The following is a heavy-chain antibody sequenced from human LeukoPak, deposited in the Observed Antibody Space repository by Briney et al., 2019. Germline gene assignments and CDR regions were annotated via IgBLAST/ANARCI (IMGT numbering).Heavy chain of an antibody. Sequence: PGGSLRLSCAASGFTFSRYAMNWVRQAPGKGLEWVSYINTDSSDIHYADSVKGRFTISRDNAKNSLYLQMNSLRAEDTAVYYRARATWEYSSSWSDYYYYGMDVWGQGTTVTVSS. CDR3: ARATWEYSSSWSDYYYYGMDV. CDR2: INTDSSDI. V-gene: IGHV3-21*05. D-gene: IGHD6-13*01. J-gene: IGHJ6*02. CDR1: GFTFSRYA.